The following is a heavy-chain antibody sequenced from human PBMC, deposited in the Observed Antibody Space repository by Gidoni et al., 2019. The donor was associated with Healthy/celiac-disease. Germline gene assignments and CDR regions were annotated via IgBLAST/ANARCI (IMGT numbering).Heavy chain of an antibody. D-gene: IGHD6-19*01. Sequence: EVQLVQSGAEVKKLGEAPKISCKGSGSSSTSYWIGWVRQMPGKGLEWMGIIYPGDSDTRYSPSFQGQVTISADRSITTAYLHWSSLKASDTAMYYCARHERSSGWYGGSWGPGTLVTVSS. CDR1: GSSSTSYW. CDR2: IYPGDSDT. CDR3: ARHERSSGWYGGS. V-gene: IGHV5-51*01. J-gene: IGHJ5*02.